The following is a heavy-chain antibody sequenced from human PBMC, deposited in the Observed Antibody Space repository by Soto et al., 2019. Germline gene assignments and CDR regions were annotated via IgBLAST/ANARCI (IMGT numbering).Heavy chain of an antibody. J-gene: IGHJ6*02. Sequence: ASVKVSCKASGYTFTSYGISWVRQAPGQGLEWMGWISAYNGNTNYAQKLQGRVTMTTDTSTSTAYMELRSLRSDDTAVYYCARDIGVVPAANNYYGMDVGGQGTTVTVSS. CDR1: GYTFTSYG. CDR2: ISAYNGNT. D-gene: IGHD2-2*01. CDR3: ARDIGVVPAANNYYGMDV. V-gene: IGHV1-18*01.